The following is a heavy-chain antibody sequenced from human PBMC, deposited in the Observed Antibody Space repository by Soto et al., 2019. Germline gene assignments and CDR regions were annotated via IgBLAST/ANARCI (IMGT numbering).Heavy chain of an antibody. CDR1: GFTFSSYA. D-gene: IGHD3-22*01. CDR3: AKDYYDSSGYYLPYNWFDP. J-gene: IGHJ5*02. Sequence: GGSLRLSCAASGFTFSSYAISWVRQAPGKGLEWVSAISGSGGSTYYADSVKGRFTISRDNSKNTLYLQMNSLRAEDTAVYYCAKDYYDSSGYYLPYNWFDPWGQGTLVTVSS. V-gene: IGHV3-23*01. CDR2: ISGSGGST.